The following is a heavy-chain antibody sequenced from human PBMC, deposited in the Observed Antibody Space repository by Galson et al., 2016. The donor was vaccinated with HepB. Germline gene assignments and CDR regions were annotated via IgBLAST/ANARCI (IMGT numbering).Heavy chain of an antibody. CDR1: GGSLSGFY. J-gene: IGHJ6*02. CDR3: ASLATYGVDV. Sequence: LSLTCAVSGGSLSGFYLTWIRQPPGKGLEWIGEIDYFGITNYNPSLKSRVTIFPDTSKRQFSLTLGSVTAADTAVYYCASLATYGVDVWSQGTTVIVSS. CDR2: IDYFGIT. V-gene: IGHV4-34*01.